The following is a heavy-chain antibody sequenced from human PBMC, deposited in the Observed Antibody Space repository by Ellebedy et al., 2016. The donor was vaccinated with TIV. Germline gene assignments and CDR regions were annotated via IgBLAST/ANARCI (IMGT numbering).Heavy chain of an antibody. Sequence: AASVKVSCKASGGIFSSYAINWVRQAPGKGLEWMGGFDPEDGETIYAQKFQGRVTMTEDTSTDTAYMELSSLRSEDTAVYYCATLLSHLDYWGQGTLVTVSS. D-gene: IGHD3-16*02. CDR3: ATLLSHLDY. CDR2: FDPEDGET. J-gene: IGHJ4*02. CDR1: GGIFSSYA. V-gene: IGHV1-24*01.